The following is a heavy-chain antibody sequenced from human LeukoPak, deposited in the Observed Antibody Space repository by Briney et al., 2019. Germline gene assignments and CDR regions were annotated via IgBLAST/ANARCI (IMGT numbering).Heavy chain of an antibody. Sequence: PSETLSLTCTVSGGSISGYFWSWIRQPAGKGLEWIGRIHDNGDSNHNPSLKSRVTMALDTSGNQVSLKLTSVTAADTAVYYCGRAPSGCGGTCPSDHWGPGTLVTVSS. J-gene: IGHJ4*02. CDR2: IHDNGDS. D-gene: IGHD2-15*01. CDR3: GRAPSGCGGTCPSDH. CDR1: GGSISGYF. V-gene: IGHV4-4*07.